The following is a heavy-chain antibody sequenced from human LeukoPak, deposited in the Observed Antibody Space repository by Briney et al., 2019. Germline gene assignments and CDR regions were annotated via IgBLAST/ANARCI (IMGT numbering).Heavy chain of an antibody. CDR1: GDTFTSFD. D-gene: IGHD4-11*01. Sequence: ASVKVSCKASGDTFTSFDINWVRQATGQGLEWMGWNNPNSGNTGYAQKLQGRVTLTRNTAINTAYMELSSLRSEDTAVYYCARTYSNYGRDYYYYMDVCGKGTTVTVS. J-gene: IGHJ6*03. CDR3: ARTYSNYGRDYYYYMDV. V-gene: IGHV1-8*01. CDR2: NNPNSGNT.